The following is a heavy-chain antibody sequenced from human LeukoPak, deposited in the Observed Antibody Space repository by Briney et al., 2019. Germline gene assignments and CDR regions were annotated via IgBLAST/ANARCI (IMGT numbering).Heavy chain of an antibody. Sequence: SETRSLTCTVSGGSISSYYWSWIRQPPGKGLEWIGYIYYSGSTNYNPSLKSRVTISVDTSKNQFSLKLSSVTAADTAVYYCARDGVSNYGGIVGMDVWGQGTTVTVSS. CDR1: GGSISSYY. D-gene: IGHD4-11*01. J-gene: IGHJ6*02. CDR3: ARDGVSNYGGIVGMDV. CDR2: IYYSGST. V-gene: IGHV4-59*01.